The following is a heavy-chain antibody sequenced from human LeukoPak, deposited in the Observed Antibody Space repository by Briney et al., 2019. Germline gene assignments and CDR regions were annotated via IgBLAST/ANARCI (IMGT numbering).Heavy chain of an antibody. D-gene: IGHD1-26*01. CDR3: ARALRRWERLRD. J-gene: IGHJ4*02. CDR2: IYYSGST. Sequence: SETLSLTCTVSGGSISSYYWSWIRQPPGKGLEWIGYIYYSGSTNYNPSLKSRVTISVDTSKNQFSLKLSSVTAADTAVYYCARALRRWERLRDWGQGTLVTVSS. V-gene: IGHV4-59*01. CDR1: GGSISSYY.